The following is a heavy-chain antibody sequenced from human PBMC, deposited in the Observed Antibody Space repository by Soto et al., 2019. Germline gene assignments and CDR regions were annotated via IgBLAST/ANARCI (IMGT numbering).Heavy chain of an antibody. D-gene: IGHD1-26*01. V-gene: IGHV1-69*13. CDR2: IIPIFGTA. CDR3: ARDGDSGSYYEWFDP. CDR1: GGTFSSYA. Sequence: ASVKVSCKASGGTFSSYAISWVRQAPGQGLEWMGGIIPIFGTANYAQKFQGRVTITADESTSTAYMELRSLRSEDTAVYYCARDGDSGSYYEWFDPWGQGTLVTVSS. J-gene: IGHJ5*02.